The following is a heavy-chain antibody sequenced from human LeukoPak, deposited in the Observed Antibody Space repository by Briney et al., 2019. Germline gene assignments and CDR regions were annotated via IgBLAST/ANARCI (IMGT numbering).Heavy chain of an antibody. CDR1: GFTFTNY. CDR2: ITGIGDYT. V-gene: IGHV3-23*01. D-gene: IGHD6-19*01. CDR3: VKDLPASGWYS. J-gene: IGHJ4*02. Sequence: GGSLRLSCAASGFTFTNYMAWVRQAPGVGLEWVSAITGIGDYTYYTDSVKGRFTISRDNSKNTLYLQMNSLRGEDTAIYYCVKDLPASGWYSWGQGTLVTVSS.